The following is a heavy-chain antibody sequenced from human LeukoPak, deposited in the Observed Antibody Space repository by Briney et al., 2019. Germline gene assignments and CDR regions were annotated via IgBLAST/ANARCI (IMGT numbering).Heavy chain of an antibody. V-gene: IGHV3-33*01. Sequence: GGSLRLSCAASGFTFSSYGMHWVRQAPGKGLVWVAVIWYDGSNKYYADSVKGRFTISRDNSKNTLYLQMNSLRAEDTAVYYCARDRSDYALDYWGQGTLVTVSS. CDR1: GFTFSSYG. D-gene: IGHD3-16*01. J-gene: IGHJ4*02. CDR3: ARDRSDYALDY. CDR2: IWYDGSNK.